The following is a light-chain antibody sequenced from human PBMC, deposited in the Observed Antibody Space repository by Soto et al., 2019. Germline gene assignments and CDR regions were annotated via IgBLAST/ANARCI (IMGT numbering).Light chain of an antibody. Sequence: EIVLTQSPGTLSLSPGERATLSCRASQSVSSNNLAWYQQRPGQAPRVVIYGASTRATGIPERFSGSGSGTDFTLTISRLEPEDFAVYYCQQYSRSPFTFGPGTKVD. CDR3: QQYSRSPFT. CDR1: QSVSSNN. V-gene: IGKV3-20*01. J-gene: IGKJ3*01. CDR2: GAS.